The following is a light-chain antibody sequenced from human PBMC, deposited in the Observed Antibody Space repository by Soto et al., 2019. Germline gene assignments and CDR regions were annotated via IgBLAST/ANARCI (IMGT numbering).Light chain of an antibody. CDR2: DAS. V-gene: IGKV1-5*01. Sequence: DIQMTQSPSTLSASVGDRVTITCRASQSISSWLAWYQQKPGKAPKLLIYDASSLESGVPSRFSGSGSGTEFTLTISSLQPDDFATYYCQQYNSYNVGGGTNVDSK. CDR1: QSISSW. CDR3: QQYNSYN. J-gene: IGKJ4*01.